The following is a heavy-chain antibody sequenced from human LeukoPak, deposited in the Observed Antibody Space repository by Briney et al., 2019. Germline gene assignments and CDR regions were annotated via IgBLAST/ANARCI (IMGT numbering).Heavy chain of an antibody. Sequence: LSETLSLTCTVSGGSISSSSYYWGWIRQPPGKGLEWIASIYYSGSTYYNPSLKSRVTISVDTSRNQFSLKLSSVTAADTAVYYCASLAVAGLSEGYWGQGTLVIVSS. CDR2: IYYSGST. CDR1: GGSISSSSYY. V-gene: IGHV4-39*01. CDR3: ASLAVAGLSEGY. J-gene: IGHJ4*02. D-gene: IGHD6-19*01.